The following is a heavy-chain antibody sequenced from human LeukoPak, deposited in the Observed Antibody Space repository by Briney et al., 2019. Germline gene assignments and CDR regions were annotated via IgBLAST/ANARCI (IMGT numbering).Heavy chain of an antibody. J-gene: IGHJ4*02. CDR2: IIPIFGTA. Sequence: SVKVSCKASGGTFSSYAISWVRQAPGQGLEWMGGIIPIFGTANYAQKFQGRVTITADESTSTAYMELSSLRSEDTAVYYCAREYDYYGSGAFDYWGQGTLVTVSS. CDR3: AREYDYYGSGAFDY. CDR1: GGTFSSYA. V-gene: IGHV1-69*13. D-gene: IGHD3-10*01.